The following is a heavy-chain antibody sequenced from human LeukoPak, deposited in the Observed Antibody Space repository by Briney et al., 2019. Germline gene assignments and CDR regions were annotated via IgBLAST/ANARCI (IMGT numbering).Heavy chain of an antibody. J-gene: IGHJ4*02. Sequence: SETLSLTCTVSGGSTSSYYWSWIRQPPGKGLEWIGYIYYSGSTNYNPSLKSRVTISVDTSKNQFSLNLTSVTAADTAVYYCARSDYYYDSLFNYWGQGTLVTVSS. V-gene: IGHV4-59*01. CDR3: ARSDYYYDSLFNY. D-gene: IGHD3-22*01. CDR2: IYYSGST. CDR1: GGSTSSYY.